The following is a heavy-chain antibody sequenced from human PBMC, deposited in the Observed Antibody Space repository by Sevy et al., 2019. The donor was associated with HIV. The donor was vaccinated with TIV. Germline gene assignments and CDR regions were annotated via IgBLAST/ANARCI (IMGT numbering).Heavy chain of an antibody. CDR2: ISYDGSNK. V-gene: IGHV3-30-3*01. D-gene: IGHD4-17*01. J-gene: IGHJ5*02. Sequence: GGSLRLSCAASGFTVSSYAMYWVRQAPGKGLEWVAVISYDGSNKYYADSVKGRFTISRDNSKNTLYLQVKSLRTEDTAVYYCARDQHDYAGNLRTGWFDPWGQGTLVTVSS. CDR3: ARDQHDYAGNLRTGWFDP. CDR1: GFTVSSYA.